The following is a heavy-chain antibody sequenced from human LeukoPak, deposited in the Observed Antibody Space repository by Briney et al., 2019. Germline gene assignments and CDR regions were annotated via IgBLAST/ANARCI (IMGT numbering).Heavy chain of an antibody. CDR3: ARDIWFGELCYFDY. CDR2: IWYDGSNK. Sequence: GGSLRLSCAASGFTFSSYGMHWVCQAPGKGLEWVAVIWYDGSNKYYADSVKGRFTISRDNSKNTLYLQMNSLRAEDTAVYYCARDIWFGELCYFDYWGQGTLVTVSS. CDR1: GFTFSSYG. D-gene: IGHD3-10*01. J-gene: IGHJ4*02. V-gene: IGHV3-33*01.